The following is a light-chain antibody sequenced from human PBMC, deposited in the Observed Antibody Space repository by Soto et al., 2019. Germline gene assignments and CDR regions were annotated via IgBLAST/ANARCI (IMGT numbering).Light chain of an antibody. V-gene: IGKV2-30*02. CDR3: MQATHLPLT. CDR2: KVS. CDR1: QSLVHSDGNTY. Sequence: DVVMTQSPLSLPVTLGQPASISCRSSQSLVHSDGNTYLNWYQQRPGQSPRRLIYKVSNRDSGVPDRFSGSGSGTDFTLKISWVEADDVGVYYCMQATHLPLTFGGGTEVEIK. J-gene: IGKJ4*01.